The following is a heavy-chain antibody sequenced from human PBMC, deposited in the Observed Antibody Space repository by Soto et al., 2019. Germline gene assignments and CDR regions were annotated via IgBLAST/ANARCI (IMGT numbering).Heavy chain of an antibody. J-gene: IGHJ4*02. D-gene: IGHD1-26*01. CDR3: AGDIPSGSYRFDY. CDR2: IYYSGST. Sequence: SETLSLTCTVSGVSISSSTYYWGWMRQHPGKGLEWIGYIYYSGSTYYNPSLKSRVTISVDTSKNQFSLKLTSVTATDTAVYYCAGDIPSGSYRFDYWGQGALVTVSS. CDR1: GVSISSSTYY. V-gene: IGHV4-31*03.